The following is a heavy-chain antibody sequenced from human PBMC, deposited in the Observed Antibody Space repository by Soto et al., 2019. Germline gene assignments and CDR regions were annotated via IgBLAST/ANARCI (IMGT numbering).Heavy chain of an antibody. CDR2: IYPGDSDT. CDR1: GYSFTSYW. Sequence: PGESLKISCKCSGYSFTSYWIGLVRQMPGKGLEWMGIIYPGDSDTRYSPSFQGQVTISADKSISTAYLQWSSLKASDTAMYYCARQQRSGSYVYYGMDVWGQGTTVTVSS. V-gene: IGHV5-51*01. J-gene: IGHJ6*02. CDR3: ARQQRSGSYVYYGMDV. D-gene: IGHD1-26*01.